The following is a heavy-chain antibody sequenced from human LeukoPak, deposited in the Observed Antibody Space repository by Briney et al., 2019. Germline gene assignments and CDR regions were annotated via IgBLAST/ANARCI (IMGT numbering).Heavy chain of an antibody. D-gene: IGHD3-22*01. CDR2: INWNGGST. J-gene: IGHJ4*02. Sequence: GGSLRLSCAASGFTFDDYGMTWVRQAPGKGLEWVSGINWNGGSTGYADSVKGRFTISRDNAKNSLYLKMNSLRAEDTALYYCARRRYDSSGYYQYYFDYWGQGTLVTVSS. V-gene: IGHV3-20*04. CDR3: ARRRYDSSGYYQYYFDY. CDR1: GFTFDDYG.